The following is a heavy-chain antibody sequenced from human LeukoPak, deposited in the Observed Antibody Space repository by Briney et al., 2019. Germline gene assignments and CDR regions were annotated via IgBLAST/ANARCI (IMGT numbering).Heavy chain of an antibody. Sequence: SVKVSCKASGGTFSSYGINWVRQAPGQGLAWMGGIVPMYGTRNYAQKFQGRVIITADESTTTAYMELRSLRSEDTAVYYCARETSNYYYFDSWGQGTLVTVSS. D-gene: IGHD4-11*01. J-gene: IGHJ4*02. CDR3: ARETSNYYYFDS. CDR1: GGTFSSYG. CDR2: IVPMYGTR. V-gene: IGHV1-69*13.